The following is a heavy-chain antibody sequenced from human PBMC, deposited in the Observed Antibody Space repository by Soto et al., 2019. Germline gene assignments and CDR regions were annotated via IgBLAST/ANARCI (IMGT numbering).Heavy chain of an antibody. Sequence: QFQLQESGPRLVRPSQTLSLTCTVSGGSIRRVGNYWGWIRQLPGKGLEWIGYIYSSGTTFYNPSLKSRVTISVDTSKNQFSLNVTSVTVADTAVYYCARPHDYGDFVPLDYWGQGILVIVSS. D-gene: IGHD4-17*01. V-gene: IGHV4-31*03. J-gene: IGHJ4*02. CDR2: IYSSGTT. CDR1: GGSIRRVGNY. CDR3: ARPHDYGDFVPLDY.